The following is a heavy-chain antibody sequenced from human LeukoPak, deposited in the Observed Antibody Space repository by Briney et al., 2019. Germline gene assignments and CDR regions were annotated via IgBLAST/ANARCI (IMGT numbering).Heavy chain of an antibody. CDR1: GGSISSGGYS. Sequence: SETLSLTCAVSGGSISSGGYSWSWIRQPPGKGLEWIGYFYHSGSTYNNPSLKSRVTISVDRSKNQFSLKLSSVTAADTAVYYCARSIPVVTAPPCDWGQGTLVTVSS. J-gene: IGHJ4*02. CDR3: ARSIPVVTAPPCD. D-gene: IGHD2-21*02. CDR2: FYHSGST. V-gene: IGHV4-30-2*01.